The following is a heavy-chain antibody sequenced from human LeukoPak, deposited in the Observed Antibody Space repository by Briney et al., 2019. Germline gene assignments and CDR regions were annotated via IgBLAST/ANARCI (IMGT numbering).Heavy chain of an antibody. Sequence: ASVTVSCKASGYTFTNYYIHWVRQAPGQGLEWMGIINPGGSSTSYAQKFQGRVTMTRDTSTSTAYMELSSLRSEDTAVYYCARSSIIAAAGPYYFDYWGQGTLVTVSS. CDR2: INPGGSST. V-gene: IGHV1-46*01. CDR3: ARSSIIAAAGPYYFDY. CDR1: GYTFTNYY. J-gene: IGHJ4*02. D-gene: IGHD6-13*01.